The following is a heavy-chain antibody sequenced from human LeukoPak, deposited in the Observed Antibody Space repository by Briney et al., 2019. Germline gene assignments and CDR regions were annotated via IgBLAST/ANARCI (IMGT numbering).Heavy chain of an antibody. CDR3: ARLHGDYAAGRYFDL. CDR2: ISSSSNYT. CDR1: GFAFSDYY. D-gene: IGHD4-17*01. Sequence: PGGSLRLSCAASGFAFSDYYMNWVRQAPGKGLEWVSYISSSSNYTNYADSVKGRFTLSRDNAKNSLYLQMNSLRAEDTAVYYCARLHGDYAAGRYFDLWGRGTLVTVSS. V-gene: IGHV3-11*03. J-gene: IGHJ2*01.